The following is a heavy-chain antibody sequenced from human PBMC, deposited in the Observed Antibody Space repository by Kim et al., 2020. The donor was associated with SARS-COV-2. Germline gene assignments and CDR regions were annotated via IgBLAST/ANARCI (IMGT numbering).Heavy chain of an antibody. CDR3: ARALRGGYYYGMDV. Sequence: GGSLRLSCAASGFTFSSYAMHWVRQAPGKGLEWVAVISYDGSNKYYADSVKCRFTISRDNSKNTLYLQMNSLRAEDTAVYYCARALRGGYYYGMDVWGQGTTVTVSS. D-gene: IGHD3-10*01. V-gene: IGHV3-30*04. J-gene: IGHJ6*02. CDR1: GFTFSSYA. CDR2: ISYDGSNK.